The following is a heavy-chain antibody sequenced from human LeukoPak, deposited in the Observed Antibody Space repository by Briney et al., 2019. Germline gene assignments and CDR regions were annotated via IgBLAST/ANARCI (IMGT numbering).Heavy chain of an antibody. J-gene: IGHJ4*02. D-gene: IGHD6-13*01. CDR1: GFTFSSYS. CDR3: ARDPQGYSSSWFDY. CDR2: ISSSGTYI. V-gene: IGHV3-21*01. Sequence: GGSLRLSCAASGFTFSSYSMNWVRQAPGKGLEWVSSISSSGTYIYYADSVKGRFTISRDNAKTSLSLQMNSLRAEDTAVYYCARDPQGYSSSWFDYWGQGTLVTVSP.